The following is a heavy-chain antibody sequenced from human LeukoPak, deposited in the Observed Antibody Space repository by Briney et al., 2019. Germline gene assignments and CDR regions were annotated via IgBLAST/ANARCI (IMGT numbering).Heavy chain of an antibody. CDR1: GGSFSDYY. V-gene: IGHV4-34*01. CDR2: INHSGST. CDR3: ARGQYPSGGANDP. D-gene: IGHD3-10*01. Sequence: SETLSLTCVVYGGSFSDYYWNWIRQPPGKGLEWIGEINHSGSTNYNTSLENRVTILVDTSKNQFSLNLISVTAADTAVYYCARGQYPSGGANDPWGQGTLVTVSS. J-gene: IGHJ5*02.